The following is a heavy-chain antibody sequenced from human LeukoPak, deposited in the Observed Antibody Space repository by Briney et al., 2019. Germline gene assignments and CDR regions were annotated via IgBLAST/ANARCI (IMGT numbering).Heavy chain of an antibody. Sequence: SETLSLTCAVSGYSISSGYYWSWIRQPPGKGLEWIGEINHSGSTNYNPSLKSRVTISVDTSKNQFSLKLSSVTAADTAVYYCARGPTISSSWYGISYFDYWGQGTLVTVSS. J-gene: IGHJ4*02. CDR1: GYSISSGYY. CDR3: ARGPTISSSWYGISYFDY. V-gene: IGHV4-34*01. CDR2: INHSGST. D-gene: IGHD6-13*01.